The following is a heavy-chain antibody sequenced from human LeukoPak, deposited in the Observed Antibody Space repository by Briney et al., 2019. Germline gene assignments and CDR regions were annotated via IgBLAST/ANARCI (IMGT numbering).Heavy chain of an antibody. CDR2: INPSGGST. J-gene: IGHJ3*02. V-gene: IGHV1-46*01. CDR1: GYTFTSYY. Sequence: GASVKVSCKASGYTFTSYYMHWVRQAPGQGLEWMGIINPSGGSTSYAQKFQGRVTMTRDMSTSTVYMELSSLRSEDTAVYYCARDGIAAARKNAFDIWGQGTMVTVSS. CDR3: ARDGIAAARKNAFDI. D-gene: IGHD6-13*01.